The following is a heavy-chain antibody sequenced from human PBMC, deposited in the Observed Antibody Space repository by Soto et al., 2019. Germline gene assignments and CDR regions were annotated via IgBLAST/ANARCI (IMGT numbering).Heavy chain of an antibody. J-gene: IGHJ6*02. V-gene: IGHV3-23*01. Sequence: VGSLRLSCAASGFTFSSYAMSWVRQAPGKGLEWVSVISGSGAGTYYADSVKGRFTISRDNSKKTLYLLMNSLRAEDTALYYCAKAQEDHYYYYAMDVWGQGTTVTVSS. CDR1: GFTFSSYA. D-gene: IGHD2-15*01. CDR3: AKAQEDHYYYYAMDV. CDR2: ISGSGAGT.